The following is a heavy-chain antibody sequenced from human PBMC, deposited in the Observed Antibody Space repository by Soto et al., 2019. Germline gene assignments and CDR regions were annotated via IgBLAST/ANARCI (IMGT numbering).Heavy chain of an antibody. CDR2: VDPEDGET. J-gene: IGHJ4*02. D-gene: IGHD2-2*01. CDR1: GYTFTDYY. Sequence: EVQLVQSGAEVKKHGATVKISCQVSGYTFTDYYMHWVQQAPGKGLEWMGLVDPEDGETIYAEKFQGRVTITADTYTDTAYIELSSLRYEDTAVYYCAIMRDIVVVPASPNGGHWSQGTLVTVSS. V-gene: IGHV1-69-2*01. CDR3: AIMRDIVVVPASPNGGH.